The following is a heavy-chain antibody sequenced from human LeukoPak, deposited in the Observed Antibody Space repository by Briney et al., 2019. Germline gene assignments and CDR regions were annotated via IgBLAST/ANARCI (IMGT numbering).Heavy chain of an antibody. Sequence: GGSLRLSCAASGFTFSIYGMNWVRQAPGKGLEWVSGISPGGEITYYADSVKGRFTISRDNSKNTVSLQMHSLRAEDTATYYCAKDNGWLHYCHWGQGTLVTVSA. CDR3: AKDNGWLHYCH. D-gene: IGHD5-24*01. V-gene: IGHV3-23*01. CDR1: GFTFSIYG. CDR2: ISPGGEIT. J-gene: IGHJ4*02.